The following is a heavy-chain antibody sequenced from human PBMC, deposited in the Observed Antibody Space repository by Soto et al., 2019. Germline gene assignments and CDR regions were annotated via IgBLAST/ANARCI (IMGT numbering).Heavy chain of an antibody. CDR3: AKGQKWELPFDY. Sequence: GGSLRLSCAASGFIFSSYAMSWVRQAPGKGLEWVSAFSGTTTSTYYAASVKGRFTISRDNSKNTLYLQMNSLKAEDTAVYYCAKGQKWELPFDYWGQGALVTVSS. J-gene: IGHJ4*02. V-gene: IGHV3-23*01. D-gene: IGHD1-26*01. CDR2: FSGTTTST. CDR1: GFIFSSYA.